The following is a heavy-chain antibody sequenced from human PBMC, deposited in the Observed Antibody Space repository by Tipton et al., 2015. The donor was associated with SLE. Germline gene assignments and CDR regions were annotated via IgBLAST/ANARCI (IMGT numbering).Heavy chain of an antibody. D-gene: IGHD6-19*01. J-gene: IGHJ4*02. CDR2: IYPGDSDT. CDR1: GYSFTSYW. Sequence: QLVQSGAEMKKPGESLKISCKGSGYSFTSYWIGWVRQMPGKGLEWMGIIYPGDSDTRYSPSFQGQVTISADKSISTAYLQWSSLKASDTAMYYCARRFLGSSGWLRQLDYWGQGTLVTVSS. CDR3: ARRFLGSSGWLRQLDY. V-gene: IGHV5-51*01.